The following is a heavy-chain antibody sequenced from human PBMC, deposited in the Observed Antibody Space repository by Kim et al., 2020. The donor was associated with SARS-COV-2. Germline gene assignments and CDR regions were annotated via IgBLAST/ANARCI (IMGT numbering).Heavy chain of an antibody. D-gene: IGHD6-19*01. CDR3: ARFVAVAGDDY. CDR2: IIPILGIA. J-gene: IGHJ4*02. V-gene: IGHV1-69*04. Sequence: SVKVSCKASGGTFSSYVISWVRQAPGQGLEWMGRIIPILGIANYAQKFQGRVTITADKSTSTAYMELSSLRSEDTAVYYCARFVAVAGDDYWGQGTLVTVSS. CDR1: GGTFSSYV.